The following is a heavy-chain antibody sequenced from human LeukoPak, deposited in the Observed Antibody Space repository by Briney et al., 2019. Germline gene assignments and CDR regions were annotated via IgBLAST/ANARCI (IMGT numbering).Heavy chain of an antibody. CDR3: ARDYYDSSGYPHYYFDY. Sequence: PGGSLRLSCAASGFTFSSYSMNWVRQAPGKGLEWVSYISSSSSTIYYADSVKGRFTISRDNAKNSLYLQMNSLRAEDTAVYYCARDYYDSSGYPHYYFDYWGQGTLVTVSS. CDR1: GFTFSSYS. CDR2: ISSSSSTI. D-gene: IGHD3-22*01. V-gene: IGHV3-48*04. J-gene: IGHJ4*02.